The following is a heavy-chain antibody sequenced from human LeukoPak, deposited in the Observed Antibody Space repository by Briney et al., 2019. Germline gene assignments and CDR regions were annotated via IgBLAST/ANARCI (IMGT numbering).Heavy chain of an antibody. D-gene: IGHD3-10*01. CDR1: GFTFSSYS. J-gene: IGHJ4*02. V-gene: IGHV3-21*01. Sequence: PGGSLRLSCAASGFTFSSYSMNWGRQAPGKGLEWFSSISSSSSYIYYADSVKGRFTISRDNAKNSLYLQMNSLGAEDTAVYYCARGDYYGSGSYHYWGQGTLVTVSS. CDR2: ISSSSSYI. CDR3: ARGDYYGSGSYHY.